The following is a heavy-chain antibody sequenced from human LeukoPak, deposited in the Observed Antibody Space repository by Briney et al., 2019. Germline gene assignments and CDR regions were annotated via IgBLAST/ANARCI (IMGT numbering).Heavy chain of an antibody. CDR1: GGSISSGGYS. D-gene: IGHD4-17*01. CDR3: ATETTNWFDP. J-gene: IGHJ5*02. CDR2: IYYTGNT. Sequence: PSETLSLTCAVSGGSISSGGYSWSWIRQPPGKAMEFIAYIYYTGNTYFNPSLKSRVTISVDTSKNQFSLKLSSVTAADTAVYYCATETTNWFDPWGQGTLVTVSS. V-gene: IGHV4-30-4*07.